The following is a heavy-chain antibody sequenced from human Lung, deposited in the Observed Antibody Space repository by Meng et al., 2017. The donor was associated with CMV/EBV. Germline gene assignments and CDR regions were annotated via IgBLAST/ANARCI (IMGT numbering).Heavy chain of an antibody. D-gene: IGHD2-15*01. CDR1: GYTFGSYG. CDR2: FVNYVDT. CDR3: ASGTPGRSYCDY. V-gene: IGHV1-18*01. J-gene: IGHJ4*02. Sequence: QVHLLQAGPEGKKPGASVRVSCKASGYTFGSYGICWVRQAPGQGLEWMGWFVNYVDTYPAPKFQGRVPMTTDTHTNTAFMELRSLTSDDTAVYYCASGTPGRSYCDYWGQGTLVTVSS.